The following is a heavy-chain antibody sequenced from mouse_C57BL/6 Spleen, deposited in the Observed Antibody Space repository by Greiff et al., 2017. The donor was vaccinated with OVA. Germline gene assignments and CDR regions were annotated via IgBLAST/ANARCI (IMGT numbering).Heavy chain of an antibody. V-gene: IGHV1-82*01. CDR3: ARETTVVATPSYWYFDV. D-gene: IGHD1-1*01. J-gene: IGHJ1*03. CDR1: GYAFSSSW. CDR2: IYPGDGDT. Sequence: QVQLQQSGPELVKPGASVKISCEASGYAFSSSWMNWVKQRPGKGLEWIGRIYPGDGDTNYNGKFKGKATLTADKSSSTAYMQLSSLTSEDSAVYFCARETTVVATPSYWYFDVWGTGTTVTVSS.